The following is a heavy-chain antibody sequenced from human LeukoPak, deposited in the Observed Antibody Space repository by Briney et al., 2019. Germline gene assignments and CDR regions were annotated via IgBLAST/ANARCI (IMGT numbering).Heavy chain of an antibody. CDR3: GRLADKKLQRFLDY. J-gene: IGHJ4*02. V-gene: IGHV1-18*01. Sequence: ASVTVSCSASAYTFTSYGISWVRQAPGQGLEWMGWISAYNGDTNYAQNVQGRLTMTTDTSTGTAYMELRSLRSDDTAVYYCGRLADKKLQRFLDYWGQGTLVTVSS. CDR2: ISAYNGDT. D-gene: IGHD2-15*01. CDR1: AYTFTSYG.